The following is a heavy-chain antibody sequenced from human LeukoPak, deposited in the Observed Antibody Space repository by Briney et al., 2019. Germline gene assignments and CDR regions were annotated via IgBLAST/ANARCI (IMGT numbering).Heavy chain of an antibody. J-gene: IGHJ4*02. CDR2: ISAYNGNT. CDR3: ARERRGEDSSGFDY. D-gene: IGHD6-19*01. Sequence: ASVKVSCKASGYTFTSYGISWVRQAPGQGLEWMGWISAYNGNTNYAQKLQGRVTMTTDTSTSTAYMELRSLRSEDTAVYYCARERRGEDSSGFDYWGQGTLVTVSS. V-gene: IGHV1-18*01. CDR1: GYTFTSYG.